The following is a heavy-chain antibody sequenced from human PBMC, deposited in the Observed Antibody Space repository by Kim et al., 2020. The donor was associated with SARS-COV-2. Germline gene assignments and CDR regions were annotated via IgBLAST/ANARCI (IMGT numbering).Heavy chain of an antibody. CDR1: GFTFSDYW. D-gene: IGHD6-19*01. V-gene: IGHV3-74*01. CDR3: ARETAVTGEYYFDF. CDR2: IKRDGSGP. Sequence: GGSLRLSCAASGFTFSDYWMHWVRQAPGSGLVWVSRIKRDGSGPTYEDSVKGRFTISRDNAKNTLYLQMNSLTDEDTAMYYCARETAVTGEYYFDFWGQG. J-gene: IGHJ4*02.